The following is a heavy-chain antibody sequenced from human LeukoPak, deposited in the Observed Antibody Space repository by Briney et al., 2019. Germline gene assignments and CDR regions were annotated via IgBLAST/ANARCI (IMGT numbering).Heavy chain of an antibody. CDR2: ISYDGSNK. CDR1: GFTFSSYG. J-gene: IGHJ5*02. CDR3: ARHHADSGSYANWFDP. V-gene: IGHV3-30*03. Sequence: GGSLSLSCAASGFTFSSYGMHWVRQAPGKGLEWVAVISYDGSNKYYADSVKGRFTISRDNSKNTLYLQMNSLRAEDTAVYYCARHHADSGSYANWFDPWGQGTLVTVSS. D-gene: IGHD1-26*01.